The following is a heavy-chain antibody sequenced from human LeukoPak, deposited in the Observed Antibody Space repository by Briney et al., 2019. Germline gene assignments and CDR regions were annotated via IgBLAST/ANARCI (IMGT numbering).Heavy chain of an antibody. D-gene: IGHD4-17*01. J-gene: IGHJ4*02. CDR3: ARVDPSYGDYAFDY. CDR1: GGSISSSNW. CDR2: IYHSGST. V-gene: IGHV4-4*02. Sequence: SETLSLTCAVSGGSISSSNWWSWVRQPPGKGLEWIGEIYHSGSTNYNPSLKSRVTISVDTSKNQFSLKLSSVTAADTAVYYCARVDPSYGDYAFDYWGQGTLVTVSS.